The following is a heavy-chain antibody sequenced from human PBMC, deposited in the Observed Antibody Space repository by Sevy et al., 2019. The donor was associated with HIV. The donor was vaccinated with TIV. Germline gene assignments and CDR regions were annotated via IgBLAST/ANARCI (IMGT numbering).Heavy chain of an antibody. Sequence: ASMKVSCKASGGTFSSYAISWVRQAPGQGLEWMGGIIPIFGTANYAQKFQGRVTITADESTSTAYMELSSLRSEDTAVYYCARDKFEMATITGAFDIWGQGTMVTVSS. J-gene: IGHJ3*02. CDR3: ARDKFEMATITGAFDI. CDR1: GGTFSSYA. V-gene: IGHV1-69*13. CDR2: IIPIFGTA. D-gene: IGHD5-12*01.